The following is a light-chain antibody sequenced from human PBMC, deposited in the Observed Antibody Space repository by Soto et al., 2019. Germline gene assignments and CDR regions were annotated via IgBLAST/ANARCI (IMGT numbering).Light chain of an antibody. Sequence: ENVLTQSPGTMSLSPGERATLSCRASQSVSSTYLAWYQQKPGQAPRLLIYGASSRATGIPDRVSGSXSGTDFTLTISRLEPEDSAVYYLELYGRFSITFGNLQRMDIK. CDR2: GAS. CDR1: QSVSSTY. J-gene: IGKJ5*01. CDR3: ELYGRFSIT. V-gene: IGKV3-20*01.